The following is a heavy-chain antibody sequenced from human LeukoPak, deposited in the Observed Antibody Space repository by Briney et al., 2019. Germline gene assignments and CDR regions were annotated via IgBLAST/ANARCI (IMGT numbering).Heavy chain of an antibody. D-gene: IGHD3-22*01. J-gene: IGHJ4*02. CDR3: AKDPRGDYYDSSGLFDY. CDR1: GFTFSSYG. CDR2: ISYDGSNK. Sequence: GGSLRLSCAASGFTFSSYGMHWVRQAPGKGLEWVAVISYDGSNKYYADSVKGRFTISRDNSKNTLYLQMNSLRAEDTAVYYCAKDPRGDYYDSSGLFDYWGQGTLVTVSS. V-gene: IGHV3-30*18.